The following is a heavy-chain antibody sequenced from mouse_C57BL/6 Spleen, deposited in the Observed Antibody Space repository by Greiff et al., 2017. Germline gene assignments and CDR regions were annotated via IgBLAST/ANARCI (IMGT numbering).Heavy chain of an antibody. V-gene: IGHV5-17*01. J-gene: IGHJ4*01. CDR2: ISSGSSTI. CDR1: GFTFSDYG. D-gene: IGHD2-4*01. CDR3: ARFYDYDDGD. Sequence: EVQLVESGGGLVKPGGSLKLSCAASGFTFSDYGMHWVRQAPEKGLEWVAYISSGSSTIYYADTVKGRFTISRDNAKNTLFLQMTSLRSEDTAMYYCARFYDYDDGDWGQGTSVTVSS.